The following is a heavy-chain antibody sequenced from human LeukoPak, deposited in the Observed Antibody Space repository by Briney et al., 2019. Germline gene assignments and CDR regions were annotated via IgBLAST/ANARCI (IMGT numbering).Heavy chain of an antibody. V-gene: IGHV3-9*01. Sequence: GGSLRLSCAASGFTVSSNYMSWVRQAPGKGLEWVSGISWNSGSIGYADSVKGRFTISRDNAKNSLYLQMNSLRAEDTALYYCAKSPEGDGYNDAFDIWGQGTMVTVSS. CDR2: ISWNSGSI. J-gene: IGHJ3*02. CDR3: AKSPEGDGYNDAFDI. D-gene: IGHD5-24*01. CDR1: GFTVSSNY.